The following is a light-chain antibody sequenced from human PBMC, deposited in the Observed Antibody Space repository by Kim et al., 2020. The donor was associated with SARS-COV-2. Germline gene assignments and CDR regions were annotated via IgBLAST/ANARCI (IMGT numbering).Light chain of an antibody. CDR3: QQSYSIPRT. V-gene: IGKV1-39*01. CDR1: QSISNY. Sequence: ASVGDRYAIAFRASQSISNYLNWYQRKPGEAPNLLIYTASTLQSVGPSRFSGSGSGTHFTLTIDSLQPEDFAPYYCQQSYSIPRTFVQRTKVYIK. J-gene: IGKJ1*01. CDR2: TAS.